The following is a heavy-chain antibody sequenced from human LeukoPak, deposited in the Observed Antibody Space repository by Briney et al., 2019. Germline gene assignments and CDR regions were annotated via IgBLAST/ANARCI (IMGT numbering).Heavy chain of an antibody. CDR1: GYSFTSYW. CDR3: ARRDDSKAFDY. D-gene: IGHD3-22*01. V-gene: IGHV5-51*01. J-gene: IGHJ4*02. CDR2: IYPGDSDT. Sequence: GESLKISCKGSGYSFTSYWIGWVRQMPGKGLEWMGLIYPGDSDTRYSPSFQGQVTISADKSINTAYLQWSSLKASDTAMYYCARRDDSKAFDYWGQGTLVTVSS.